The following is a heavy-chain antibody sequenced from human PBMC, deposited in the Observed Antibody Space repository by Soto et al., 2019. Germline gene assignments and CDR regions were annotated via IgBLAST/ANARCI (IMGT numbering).Heavy chain of an antibody. CDR1: GNTCTGYY. D-gene: IGHD6-25*01. V-gene: IGHV1-2*02. J-gene: IGHJ6*02. Sequence: ASGKGSCRASGNTCTGYYIHWVRQAPGQGLEWMGWINPNNDGTTYGEKFQGRVTMTRDTSTSTAYMELSSLRSEDTAVYYCAADRTRQRPHYYYYGMEVWGPGTSVTVSS. CDR3: AADRTRQRPHYYYYGMEV. CDR2: INPNNDGT.